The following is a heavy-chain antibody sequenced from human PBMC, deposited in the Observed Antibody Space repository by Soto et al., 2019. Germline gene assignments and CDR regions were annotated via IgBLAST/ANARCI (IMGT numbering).Heavy chain of an antibody. CDR3: ARDPIEYSNYVSAEYFQH. V-gene: IGHV1-69*01. Sequence: QVQLVQSGAEVKKPGSSVKVSCKASGGTFSSYAISWVRQAPGQGLEWMGGIIPIFGTANYAHKFQGRVTITADESTSTAYMELSSLRSEDTAVYYCARDPIEYSNYVSAEYFQHWGQGTLVTVSS. D-gene: IGHD6-6*01. J-gene: IGHJ1*01. CDR2: IIPIFGTA. CDR1: GGTFSSYA.